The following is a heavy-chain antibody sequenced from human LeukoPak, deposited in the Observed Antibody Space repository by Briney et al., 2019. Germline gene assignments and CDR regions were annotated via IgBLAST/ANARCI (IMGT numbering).Heavy chain of an antibody. CDR3: ARVIKITPNWFDP. CDR1: GYTFTSYD. V-gene: IGHV1-8*01. Sequence: ASVKVSCKASGYTFTSYDINWVRQAAGQGLEWMGWMNPNSGNTGYAQKFQGRVTMTRNTSISTAYMELSSLRSEDTAVYYCARVIKITPNWFDPWGQGTPVTVSS. D-gene: IGHD5-24*01. CDR2: MNPNSGNT. J-gene: IGHJ5*02.